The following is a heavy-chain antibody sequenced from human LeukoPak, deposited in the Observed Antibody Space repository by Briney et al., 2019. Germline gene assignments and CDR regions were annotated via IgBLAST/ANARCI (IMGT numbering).Heavy chain of an antibody. J-gene: IGHJ6*02. CDR3: ARRSAPCSSTSCYDYYYGMDV. CDR1: GGSFSGYY. D-gene: IGHD2-2*01. CDR2: ITRSGST. V-gene: IGHV4-34*01. Sequence: PSETLSLTCAVYGGSFSGYYWSWIRQSPGRGLEWIGEITRSGSTDYNPSLKSRVTISIDTSKNQFSLKLSSVTAADTAVYYCARRSAPCSSTSCYDYYYGMDVWGQGTTVTVSS.